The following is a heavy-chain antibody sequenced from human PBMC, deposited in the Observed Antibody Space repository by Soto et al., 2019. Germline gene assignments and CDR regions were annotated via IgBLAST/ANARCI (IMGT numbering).Heavy chain of an antibody. V-gene: IGHV1-8*01. D-gene: IGHD4-17*01. Sequence: VASVKVSCKASGNTFTNYDINWVRQATGQGLEYLGWMNPNSGDTAYVQKFQGRVTMTWDTSITTAYMELRSLRSEDTAVYFCARGVKYGAYSRWFDPWGQGTLVTVSS. CDR3: ARGVKYGAYSRWFDP. CDR2: MNPNSGDT. CDR1: GNTFTNYD. J-gene: IGHJ5*02.